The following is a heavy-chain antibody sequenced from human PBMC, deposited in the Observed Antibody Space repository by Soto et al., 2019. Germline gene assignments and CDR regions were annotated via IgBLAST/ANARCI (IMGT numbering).Heavy chain of an antibody. D-gene: IGHD2-21*02. V-gene: IGHV1-3*05. CDR2: INAGNGNT. CDR1: GYTFTSYA. CDR3: ARSIVVVTALDY. J-gene: IGHJ4*02. Sequence: QVQLVQSGAEEKKPGASVKVSCKASGYTFTSYAMHWVRQXPXXXLEWMGWINAGNGNTTYSQKFQGRVTITRDTSAGTAYMELSRLRSEDTAVYYCARSIVVVTALDYWGQGTMVTVSS.